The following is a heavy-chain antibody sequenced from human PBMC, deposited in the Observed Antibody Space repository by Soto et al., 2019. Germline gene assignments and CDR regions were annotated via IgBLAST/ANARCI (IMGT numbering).Heavy chain of an antibody. CDR2: ISYDGSNK. D-gene: IGHD6-13*01. CDR1: GFTFSSYA. CDR3: ARVGYSSSWGGMDV. Sequence: QVQLVESGGGVVQPGRSLRLSCAASGFTFSSYAMHWVRKAPGKGLEWVAVISYDGSNKYYADSVKGRLTISSDNSKNKLYLQMNSLRAEDTAVYYCARVGYSSSWGGMDVWGQGTTVTVSS. V-gene: IGHV3-30-3*01. J-gene: IGHJ6*02.